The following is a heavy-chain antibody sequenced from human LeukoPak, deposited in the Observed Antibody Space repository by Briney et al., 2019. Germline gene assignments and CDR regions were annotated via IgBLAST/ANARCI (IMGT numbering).Heavy chain of an antibody. CDR1: GFPFSSYW. D-gene: IGHD3-9*01. Sequence: PGGSLRLSCAASGFPFSSYWMSWVRQAPGKGLEWVASLNQDGSEKYYVDSVKGRFTIFRDNAKNILYLQMNSLRAEDTAVYYCASGRYFDILTGYLYTPFDYWGQGTLVTVSS. CDR3: ASGRYFDILTGYLYTPFDY. V-gene: IGHV3-7*01. CDR2: LNQDGSEK. J-gene: IGHJ4*02.